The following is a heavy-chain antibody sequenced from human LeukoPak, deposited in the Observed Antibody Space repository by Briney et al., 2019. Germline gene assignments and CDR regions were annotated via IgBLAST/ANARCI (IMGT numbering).Heavy chain of an antibody. J-gene: IGHJ6*04. CDR3: AELGITMIGGV. D-gene: IGHD3-10*02. V-gene: IGHV3-30*04. Sequence: GGSLRLSCAASGFIFVSYTTHWVRQAPGKGLEWVAVMSYDGSIKYADSVKGRFTISRDNSKNTLYLQMNSLRAEDTAVYYCAELGITMIGGVWGKGTTVTISS. CDR1: GFIFVSYT. CDR2: MSYDGSIK.